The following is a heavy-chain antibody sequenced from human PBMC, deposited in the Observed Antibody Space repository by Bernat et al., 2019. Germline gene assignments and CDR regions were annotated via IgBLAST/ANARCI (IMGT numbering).Heavy chain of an antibody. J-gene: IGHJ5*02. CDR1: GYTFTNYA. D-gene: IGHD2-2*01. CDR3: ARGASLNWFDP. Sequence: QVQLVQSGAEVKKPGASVKVSCKASGYTFTNYAVTWVRQAPGQGLEWMGWISAYNGNRNYAQNFQGRVTMTTDTSTNTAYMELRSLRSEDTAVYYCARGASLNWFDPWGQGTLVTVSS. V-gene: IGHV1-18*01. CDR2: ISAYNGNR.